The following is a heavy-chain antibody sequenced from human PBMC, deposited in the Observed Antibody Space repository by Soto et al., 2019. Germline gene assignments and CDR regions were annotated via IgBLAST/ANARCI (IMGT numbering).Heavy chain of an antibody. D-gene: IGHD2-21*02. Sequence: QVQLVESGGGVVQPGRSLRLSCAASGFTFSSYAMHWVRQAPGKGLEWVAVISYDGSNKYYADSVKGRFTISRDNSKNTLYLQMNSLRAEDTAVYCCASCGGDCYSFDYWGQGTLVTVSS. CDR2: ISYDGSNK. V-gene: IGHV3-30-3*01. J-gene: IGHJ4*02. CDR1: GFTFSSYA. CDR3: ASCGGDCYSFDY.